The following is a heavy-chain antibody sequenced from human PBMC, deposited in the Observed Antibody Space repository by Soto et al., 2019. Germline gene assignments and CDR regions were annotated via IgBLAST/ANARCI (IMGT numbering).Heavy chain of an antibody. CDR3: ARGDPGDTYAFDI. Sequence: SETLSLTCTVSGGSISSYYWSWIRQPPGKGLEWIGYIYYSGSTNYNPSLKSRVTISVDTSKNQFSLKLSSVTAADTAVYYCARGDPGDTYAFDIWGQGTMVTVSS. V-gene: IGHV4-59*01. D-gene: IGHD3-16*01. J-gene: IGHJ3*02. CDR1: GGSISSYY. CDR2: IYYSGST.